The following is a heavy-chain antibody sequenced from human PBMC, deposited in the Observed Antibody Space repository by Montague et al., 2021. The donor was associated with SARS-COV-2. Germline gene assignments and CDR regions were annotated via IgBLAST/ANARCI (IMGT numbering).Heavy chain of an antibody. CDR3: TSGRERNYNVMDV. CDR2: TYYRTKWYN. J-gene: IGHJ6*02. Sequence: CAISGDSVSSNSATWNRVRQSPSRGLEWLGRTYYRTKWYNDYAVSVRGRVTINPDTSKNQFSLQLNSVTPEDTAIYYCTSGRERNYNVMDVWGQGTTVTVSS. D-gene: IGHD1-1*01. CDR1: GDSVSSNSAT. V-gene: IGHV6-1*01.